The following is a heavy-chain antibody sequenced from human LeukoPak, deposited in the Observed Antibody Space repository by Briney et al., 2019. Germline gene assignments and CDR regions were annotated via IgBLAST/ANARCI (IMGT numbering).Heavy chain of an antibody. CDR1: GFTIDDYA. CDR2: ISTTSGTI. Sequence: TLRLSCTASGFTIDDYAMHWVRQVPGKGLEWISGISTTSGTIYNADSVEGRLAISRDNAKKSLYLQMNSLRPEDTALDYCAKTRGHKRYEDFDYWGQGTLVTVSS. V-gene: IGHV3-9*01. J-gene: IGHJ4*02. D-gene: IGHD1-1*01. CDR3: AKTRGHKRYEDFDY.